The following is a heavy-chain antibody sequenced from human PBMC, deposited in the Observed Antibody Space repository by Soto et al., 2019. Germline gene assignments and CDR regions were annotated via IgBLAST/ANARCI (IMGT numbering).Heavy chain of an antibody. V-gene: IGHV1-18*01. CDR3: ARDCALWETYYYYGMDV. CDR2: ISAYNGNT. Sequence: QVQLVQSGAEVKKPGASVKVSCKASGYTFTNYGISWVRQAPGQGLEWMGWISAYNGNTNYAQKLQGRVTMTTDTSTNTAYMELGRQRSDDTVVYYCARDCALWETYYYYGMDVWGQGTTVTVSS. D-gene: IGHD1-26*01. J-gene: IGHJ6*02. CDR1: GYTFTNYG.